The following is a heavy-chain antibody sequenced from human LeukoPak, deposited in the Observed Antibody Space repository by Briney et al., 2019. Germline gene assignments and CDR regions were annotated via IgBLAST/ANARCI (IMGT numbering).Heavy chain of an antibody. D-gene: IGHD6-19*01. J-gene: IGHJ4*02. Sequence: RSSVKVSCKASGGTFSSYAISLLRQASGQGLEWMGRIIPILGIANYAHKFQGRVTITAEKSTSTAYMELSSLRSEDTAVYYCASQSYSSGSFWGQGTLVTVSS. V-gene: IGHV1-69*04. CDR1: GGTFSSYA. CDR2: IIPILGIA. CDR3: ASQSYSSGSF.